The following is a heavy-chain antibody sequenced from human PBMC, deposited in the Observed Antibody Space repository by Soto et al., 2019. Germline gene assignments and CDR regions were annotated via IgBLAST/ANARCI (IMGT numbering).Heavy chain of an antibody. V-gene: IGHV3-23*01. CDR3: GLSNYHGSGSPFDY. J-gene: IGHJ4*02. CDR1: GFVFSSCA. Sequence: EVQLLDSGGDLVQRGWSLRLSCAASGFVFSSCAMSWVRQAPGKGLEWVSAITGRGFTTYYADSVKGRFTISRDNSKNTLSLQLNSLRIEDTAVYYCGLSNYHGSGSPFDYWGQGTLVTVSS. D-gene: IGHD3-10*01. CDR2: ITGRGFTT.